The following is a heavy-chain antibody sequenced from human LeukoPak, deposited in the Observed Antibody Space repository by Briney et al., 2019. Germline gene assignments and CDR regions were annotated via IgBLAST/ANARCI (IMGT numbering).Heavy chain of an antibody. CDR2: IIPIFGTA. CDR1: GYTFTSYG. D-gene: IGHD1-1*01. J-gene: IGHJ4*02. Sequence: GASVKVSCKASGYTFTSYGISWVRQAPGQGLEWMGGIIPIFGTANYAQKFQGRVTITADKSTSTAYMELSSLRSEDTAVYYCARAINWNDDDQYFDYWGQGTLVTVSS. CDR3: ARAINWNDDDQYFDY. V-gene: IGHV1-69*06.